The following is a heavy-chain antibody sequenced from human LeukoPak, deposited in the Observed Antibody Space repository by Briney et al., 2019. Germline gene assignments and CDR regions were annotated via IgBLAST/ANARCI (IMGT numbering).Heavy chain of an antibody. Sequence: PGGSLRLSCAASGFTFSNYRMSWVRQAPGKGLEWVANIKQDGSEKLYVDSLKGRFTISRDNAKNSLYLQMNSLRAEDTAVYYCATLGAYDRFDSWGQGTLVTVSS. CDR2: IKQDGSEK. J-gene: IGHJ4*02. CDR1: GFTFSNYR. D-gene: IGHD5-12*01. CDR3: ATLGAYDRFDS. V-gene: IGHV3-7*05.